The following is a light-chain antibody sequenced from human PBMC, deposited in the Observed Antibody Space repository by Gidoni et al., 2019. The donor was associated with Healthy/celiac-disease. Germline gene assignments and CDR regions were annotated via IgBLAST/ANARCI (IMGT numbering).Light chain of an antibody. CDR2: AAS. CDR3: QQDNSIPSIT. Sequence: DIQMTQSPSSVSASVGDRVTSTGRASQGISSWLAWYQQKPGKAPKKLIYAASSLQSGVPARFSGSGSGREYTLTISSLQHEDFATYYCQQDNSIPSITFGQGTRLEIK. CDR1: QGISSW. V-gene: IGKV1-12*02. J-gene: IGKJ5*01.